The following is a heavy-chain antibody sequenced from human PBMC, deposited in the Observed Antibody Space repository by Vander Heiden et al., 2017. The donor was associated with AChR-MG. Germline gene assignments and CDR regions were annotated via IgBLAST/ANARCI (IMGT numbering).Heavy chain of an antibody. V-gene: IGHV7-4-1*02. CDR1: GYTFPRYA. CDR3: ARPMSTTFPNSYHFNH. J-gene: IGHJ1*01. D-gene: IGHD4-17*01. CDR2: INTNTGNP. Sequence: QLVQSGSELKKPGASVQVSCKASGYTFPRYAMNWVRQAPGQGLEGMGWINTNTGNPTYAQGFTGRVVFSLDTSVSTAYLQISSLQAEDTAVYYCARPMSTTFPNSYHFNHWCQGTLVTVSS.